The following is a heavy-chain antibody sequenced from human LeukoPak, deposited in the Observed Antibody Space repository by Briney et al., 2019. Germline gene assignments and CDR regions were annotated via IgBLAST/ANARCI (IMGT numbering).Heavy chain of an antibody. CDR3: AVSNGGYGP. Sequence: GGSLRLSCASSAFNFTAYWMHWVRQDPRQGLLWVARINSDGTTTNYADSVKGRFTISRDNAQNTLFLQMNSLRAEDTAVYFCAVSNGGYGPWGQGALVTVSS. D-gene: IGHD5-12*01. J-gene: IGHJ5*02. V-gene: IGHV3-74*01. CDR2: INSDGTTT. CDR1: AFNFTAYW.